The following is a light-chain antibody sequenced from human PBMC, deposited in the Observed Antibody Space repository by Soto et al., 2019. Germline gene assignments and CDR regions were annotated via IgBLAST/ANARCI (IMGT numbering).Light chain of an antibody. J-gene: IGLJ1*01. CDR2: EVN. CDR3: SSYVTSNNLRV. Sequence: QSVLTQPPSAPGSPGQSVTISCTGTSSDIGTYKYVSWYQQHPGKAPKLIIYEVNERPSGVPDRFSGSKSGNTASLTVSGLRAEDEADYYCSSYVTSNNLRVFGTGTKVTVL. V-gene: IGLV2-8*01. CDR1: SSDIGTYKY.